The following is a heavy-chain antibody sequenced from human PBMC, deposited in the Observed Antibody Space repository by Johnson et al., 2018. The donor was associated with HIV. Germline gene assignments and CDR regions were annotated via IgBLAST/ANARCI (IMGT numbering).Heavy chain of an antibody. CDR2: ISYDGSNK. J-gene: IGHJ3*02. D-gene: IGHD3-22*01. CDR1: GFTFGDYA. CDR3: VRDRGTVVIWSDAFDI. V-gene: IGHV3-30*04. Sequence: VQLVESGGGLVQPGRSLRLSCTTSGFTFGDYALSWVRQAPGKGLAWVAVISYDGSNKYYADSVKGRFTISRDNSKNTLYLQMNSLRGEDSAVYYCVRDRGTVVIWSDAFDIWGQGTMVTVSS.